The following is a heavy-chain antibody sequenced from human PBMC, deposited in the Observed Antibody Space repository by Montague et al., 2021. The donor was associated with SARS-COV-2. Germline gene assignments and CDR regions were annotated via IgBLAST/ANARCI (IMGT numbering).Heavy chain of an antibody. Sequence: SETLSLTCTVSGGSISSYYWSWIRQSPGKGLQWIAYILYSGRTNFNPSLRSRVTMSVDTSKNHFSLKLSAVTAADTAVYYCARVVYFCGSGGYTLYYMDLWGQGTLVTVSS. CDR2: ILYSGRT. J-gene: IGHJ5*02. CDR3: ARVVYFCGSGGYTLYYMDL. D-gene: IGHD2-15*01. CDR1: GGSISSYY. V-gene: IGHV4-59*01.